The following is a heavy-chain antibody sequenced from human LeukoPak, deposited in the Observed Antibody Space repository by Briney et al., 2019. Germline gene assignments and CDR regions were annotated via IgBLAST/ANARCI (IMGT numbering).Heavy chain of an antibody. CDR1: GFTFNSYG. J-gene: IGHJ6*03. CDR2: IRYDGSNK. D-gene: IGHD5-12*01. V-gene: IGHV3-30*02. Sequence: GGSLRLSCAASGFTFNSYGMYWVRRAPGKGLEWVAFIRYDGSNKYYADSVKGRFTVSRDNSKNTLYLQMKSLRAEDTAVYYCAKGGGYEAQYYYYYLDVWGKGTTVTISS. CDR3: AKGGGYEAQYYYYYLDV.